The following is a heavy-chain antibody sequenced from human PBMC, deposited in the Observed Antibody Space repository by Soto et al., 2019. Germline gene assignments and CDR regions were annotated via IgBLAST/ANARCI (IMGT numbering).Heavy chain of an antibody. J-gene: IGHJ4*02. CDR3: ARRGYCSGGSCYGNYYFDY. V-gene: IGHV4-59*01. CDR2: IYYSGST. CDR1: GGSISSYY. D-gene: IGHD2-15*01. Sequence: SETLSLTCTVSGGSISSYYWSWIRQPPGKGLEWIVYIYYSGSTNYNPSLKSRVTISVDTSKNQFSLKLSSVTAADTAVYYCARRGYCSGGSCYGNYYFDYWGQGTLVTVSS.